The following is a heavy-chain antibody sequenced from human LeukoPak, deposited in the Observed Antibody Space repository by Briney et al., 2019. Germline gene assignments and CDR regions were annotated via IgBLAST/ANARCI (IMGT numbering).Heavy chain of an antibody. D-gene: IGHD4-23*01. CDR1: VVSFTNYG. Sequence: PGGSLRLSCAACVVSFTNYGMHWVRQAPGKGLEWVALITYDGYYKYYSDSVKGRFTITSDTSKNTLYPQMHSLGAADAAIYYCARDFGGQVYFDLWGRGTLVTVSS. J-gene: IGHJ2*01. CDR2: ITYDGYYK. CDR3: ARDFGGQVYFDL. V-gene: IGHV3-30*03.